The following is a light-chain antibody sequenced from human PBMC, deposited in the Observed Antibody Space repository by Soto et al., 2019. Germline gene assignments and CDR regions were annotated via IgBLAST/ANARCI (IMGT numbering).Light chain of an antibody. V-gene: IGKV3-20*01. CDR2: GAS. CDR3: QQYGSSPWT. CDR1: QSVSSSY. J-gene: IGKJ1*01. Sequence: IGLAQSRGTLSLSPGERATLSCRASQSVSSSYLAWYQQKPGQAPRPLIYGASSRAIGIPDRFSGSGSGTGFTLTISRLEPEDFAVYYCQQYGSSPWTFGQGTKVDIK.